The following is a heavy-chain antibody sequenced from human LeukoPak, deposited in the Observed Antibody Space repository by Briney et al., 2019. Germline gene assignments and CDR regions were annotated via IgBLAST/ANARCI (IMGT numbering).Heavy chain of an antibody. CDR2: INGSGGRT. Sequence: GGSLRLSCAASGFTFSNYAMSWVRQAPGKGLEWVSDINGSGGRTYYADSVKGRFTISRDNAKNSLYLQMNSLRAEDTAVYYCAREGTGRYYYYYYMDVWGKGTTVTISS. V-gene: IGHV3-23*01. J-gene: IGHJ6*03. CDR1: GFTFSNYA. D-gene: IGHD1-1*01. CDR3: AREGTGRYYYYYYMDV.